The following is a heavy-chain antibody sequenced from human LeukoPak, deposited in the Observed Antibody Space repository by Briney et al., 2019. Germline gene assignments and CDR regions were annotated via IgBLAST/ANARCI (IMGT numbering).Heavy chain of an antibody. CDR2: INSAGNTT. V-gene: IGHV3-74*01. Sequence: PGGSLRLSCAASGFTFSSYWMYWVRQAPGKGLVWVSRINSAGNTTGYADSVKGRFTISRDNAKNTLFLQMNSLRAEDTAVYYCVRASNYWGQGTLVTVSS. CDR3: VRASNY. CDR1: GFTFSSYW. J-gene: IGHJ4*02.